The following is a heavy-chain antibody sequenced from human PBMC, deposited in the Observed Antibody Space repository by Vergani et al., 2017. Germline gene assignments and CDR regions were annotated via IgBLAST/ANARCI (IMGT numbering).Heavy chain of an antibody. Sequence: QVQLQESGPGLVKPSETLSLTCSVSGYSITSGHYWDWIRQPPGKGLEWIGSVFHNGTTYYSPSLKSRVTILVDTSKNQFSLKLSSVTAADTAVYYCARALGHCTGGNCFPNYYVEYWGQGTLVTVSS. CDR1: GYSITSGHY. CDR2: VFHNGTT. J-gene: IGHJ4*02. V-gene: IGHV4-38-2*02. CDR3: ARALGHCTGGNCFPNYYVEY. D-gene: IGHD2-8*02.